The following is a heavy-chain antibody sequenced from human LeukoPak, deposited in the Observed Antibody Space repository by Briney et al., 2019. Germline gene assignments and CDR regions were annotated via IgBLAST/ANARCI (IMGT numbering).Heavy chain of an antibody. CDR1: GFTFSNAW. J-gene: IGHJ4*02. Sequence: GGSLRLSCAASGFTFSNAWMHWVRQAPGKGLVWVSRINTDGSSTNYVDSVKGRFTISRDNAKSTLYVQMNSLRAEDTAVYYCARGPRYSYGSASYYNGLFDSWGQGTLVTVSS. D-gene: IGHD3-10*01. CDR3: ARGPRYSYGSASYYNGLFDS. CDR2: INTDGSST. V-gene: IGHV3-74*01.